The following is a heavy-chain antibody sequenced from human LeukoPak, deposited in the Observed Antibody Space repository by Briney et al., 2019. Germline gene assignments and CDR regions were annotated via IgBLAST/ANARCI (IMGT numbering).Heavy chain of an antibody. CDR2: INHSGST. Sequence: SETLSLTCAVYGGSFSGYYWSWIRQPPGKGLEWIGEINHSGSTNYNPSLKSRVTISVDTSKNRFSLKLSSVTAADTAVYYCARGVDYYGSGSYSYYYYYMDVWGKGTTVTVSS. CDR3: ARGVDYYGSGSYSYYYYYMDV. CDR1: GGSFSGYY. V-gene: IGHV4-34*01. D-gene: IGHD3-10*01. J-gene: IGHJ6*03.